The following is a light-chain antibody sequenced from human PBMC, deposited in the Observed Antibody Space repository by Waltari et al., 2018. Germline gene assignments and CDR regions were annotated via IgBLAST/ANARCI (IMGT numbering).Light chain of an antibody. CDR1: QSVSSN. Sequence: DIVMTQPPATLSVSPGQRATLSCRASQSVSSNIAWYQQKPGQAPRLLIYGASTRATGIPARFSGSGSGTEFTLTISSLQSEDFAVYYCQQYNNWPGTFGQGTKVEIK. CDR3: QQYNNWPGT. CDR2: GAS. V-gene: IGKV3-15*01. J-gene: IGKJ1*01.